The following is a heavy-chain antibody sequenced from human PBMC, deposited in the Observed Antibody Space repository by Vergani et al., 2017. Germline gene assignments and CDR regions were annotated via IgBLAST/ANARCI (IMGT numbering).Heavy chain of an antibody. J-gene: IGHJ4*02. CDR1: GGTFSSYA. V-gene: IGHV1-69*05. D-gene: IGHD2-15*01. CDR2: IIPIFGTA. CDR3: AREGVEVVFDY. Sequence: QVQLVQSGAEVKKPGSSVKVSCKASGGTFSSYAISWVRQAPGQGLEWMGGIIPIFGTANYAQKFQGRVTMTRDTSISTAYMELSRLRSDDTAVYYCAREGVEVVFDYWGQGTLVTVSS.